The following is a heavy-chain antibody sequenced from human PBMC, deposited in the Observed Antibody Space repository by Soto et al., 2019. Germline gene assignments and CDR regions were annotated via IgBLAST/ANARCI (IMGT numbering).Heavy chain of an antibody. D-gene: IGHD2-21*01. J-gene: IGHJ4*02. CDR2: ISYDGSNK. CDR3: AKGPRVTYVDSDFPFDY. CDR1: GFTFSSYG. V-gene: IGHV3-30*18. Sequence: QVQLVESGGGVVQPGRSLRLSCAASGFTFSSYGMHWVRQAPGKGLEWVAVISYDGSNKYYADSVKGRFTISRDNSKNTLYLQMNSLRAEDTAVYYCAKGPRVTYVDSDFPFDYWGQGTLVTVSS.